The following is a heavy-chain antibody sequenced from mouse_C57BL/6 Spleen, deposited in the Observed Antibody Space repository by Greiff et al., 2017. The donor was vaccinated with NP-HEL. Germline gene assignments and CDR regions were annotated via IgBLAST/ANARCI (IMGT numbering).Heavy chain of an antibody. D-gene: IGHD1-1*01. J-gene: IGHJ4*01. CDR1: GYTFTSYW. Sequence: QVQLKQPGAELVKPGASVKVSCKASGYTFTSYWMHWVKQRPGQGLEWIGRIHPSDSDTNYNQKFKGKATLTVDKSSSTAYMQLSSLTSEDSAVYYCAIEVPVVEDYAMDYWGQGTSVTVSS. CDR2: IHPSDSDT. V-gene: IGHV1-74*01. CDR3: AIEVPVVEDYAMDY.